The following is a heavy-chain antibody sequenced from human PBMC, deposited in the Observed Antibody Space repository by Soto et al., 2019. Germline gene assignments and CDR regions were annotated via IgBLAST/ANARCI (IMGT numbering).Heavy chain of an antibody. Sequence: PSETLSLTCTVSGGSISSGGYYWSWIRQHPGKGLEWIGYIYYIGSTYYNPSLKSRVSISVDTSKNQFSRKLSSVTAADTAVYYCARFYMVRGVMGAFDIWGQGTMVTVSS. J-gene: IGHJ3*02. CDR3: ARFYMVRGVMGAFDI. V-gene: IGHV4-31*03. D-gene: IGHD3-10*01. CDR1: GGSISSGGYY. CDR2: IYYIGST.